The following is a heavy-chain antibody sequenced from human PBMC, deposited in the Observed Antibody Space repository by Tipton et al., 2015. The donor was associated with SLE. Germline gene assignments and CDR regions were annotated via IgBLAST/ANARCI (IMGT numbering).Heavy chain of an antibody. CDR2: LDDSGHT. CDR1: GDSLSTSY. D-gene: IGHD6-19*01. J-gene: IGHJ3*02. CDR3: ARVNPGAGDAFDI. Sequence: TLSLTCFVSGDSLSTSYWSWIRQSPGKGLEWIASLDDSGHTNYNPSLSSRITTSIDTPRGQFSLKLSSVTAADTAVYYCARVNPGAGDAFDIWGQGTMVTVSS. V-gene: IGHV4-59*08.